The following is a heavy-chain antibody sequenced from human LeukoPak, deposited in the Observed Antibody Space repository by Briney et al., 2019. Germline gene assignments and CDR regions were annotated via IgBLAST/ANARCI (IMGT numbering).Heavy chain of an antibody. J-gene: IGHJ4*02. Sequence: PGRSLRLSCAASGFSFRSYGMHWVRQAPGKGLEWVSAISGSGGTAYYADSVKGRFTISRDNSKNTLYLQMNSLRAEDTAVYYCALGCSSSNCYTNFDHWGQGTLLTVSS. V-gene: IGHV3-23*01. CDR3: ALGCSSSNCYTNFDH. CDR1: GFSFRSYG. D-gene: IGHD2-2*02. CDR2: ISGSGGTA.